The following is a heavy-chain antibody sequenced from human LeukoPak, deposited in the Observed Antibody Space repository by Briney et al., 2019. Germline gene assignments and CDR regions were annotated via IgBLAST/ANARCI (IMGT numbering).Heavy chain of an antibody. CDR3: AKGGSSGYRYYFDY. Sequence: PGGSLRLSCAASGFTFSSYAMSLVRQAPGKGLEWVSAISGSGGSTYYADSVKGRFTISRDNSKNTLYLQMNSLRAEDTAVYYCAKGGSSGYRYYFDYWGQGTLVTVSS. J-gene: IGHJ4*02. V-gene: IGHV3-23*01. CDR1: GFTFSSYA. CDR2: ISGSGGST. D-gene: IGHD3-22*01.